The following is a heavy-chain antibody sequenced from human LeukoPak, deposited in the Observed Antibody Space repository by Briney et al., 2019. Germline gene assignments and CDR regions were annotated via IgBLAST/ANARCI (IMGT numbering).Heavy chain of an antibody. CDR3: ARVAVAGPDYYYYGMDV. D-gene: IGHD6-19*01. CDR1: GFTFSSYA. Sequence: GRSLRLSCAASGFTFSSYAMHWVRQAPGKGLEWVAVISYDGSNKYYADSVKGRFTISRDNSKNTLYLQMNSLRAEDTAVYYRARVAVAGPDYYYYGMDVWGQGTTVTVSS. J-gene: IGHJ6*02. CDR2: ISYDGSNK. V-gene: IGHV3-30-3*01.